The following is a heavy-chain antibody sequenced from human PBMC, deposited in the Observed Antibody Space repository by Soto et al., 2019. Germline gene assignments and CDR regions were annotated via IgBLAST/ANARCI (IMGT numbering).Heavy chain of an antibody. D-gene: IGHD4-4*01. CDR2: IYYSGST. V-gene: IGHV4-59*12. CDR1: GDSISTYY. CDR3: AAGSNRPEFDY. J-gene: IGHJ4*02. Sequence: PSETLSLTCTVSGDSISTYYWSWIRQPPGKGLEWIGYIYYSGSTNQNPSLKSRLTISVDTSKKQLSLKLSSVAAADTAVYYCAAGSNRPEFDYWGQGILVTVSS.